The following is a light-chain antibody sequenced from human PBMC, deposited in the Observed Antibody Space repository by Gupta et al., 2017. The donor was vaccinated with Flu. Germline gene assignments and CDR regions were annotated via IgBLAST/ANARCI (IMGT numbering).Light chain of an antibody. V-gene: IGLV2-11*01. CDR2: DVT. J-gene: IGLJ2*01. Sequence: SALTQPRPVSGSPGQSVTISCTGSNSDIGGYNYVSWYQHYPGKAPKLLIYDVTARPSGVPDRFAGSKSDTTASLTISGVQAEDEAYYYCCSYAGSSTGIFGGGTKLTVL. CDR1: NSDIGGYNY. CDR3: CSYAGSSTGI.